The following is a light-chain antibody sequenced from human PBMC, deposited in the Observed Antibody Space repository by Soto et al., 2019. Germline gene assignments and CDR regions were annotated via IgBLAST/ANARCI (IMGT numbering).Light chain of an antibody. V-gene: IGLV1-44*01. Sequence: QSVLTQPPSASGTPGQRVTISCSGRSSNIGNNAVAWYKQVPGTAPRLFVYASNQRPSGVPDRFSGSKSGTSASLAISGLQSEDEADYYCASWDDRLNGWVFGGGTEVTVI. J-gene: IGLJ3*02. CDR2: ASN. CDR3: ASWDDRLNGWV. CDR1: SSNIGNNA.